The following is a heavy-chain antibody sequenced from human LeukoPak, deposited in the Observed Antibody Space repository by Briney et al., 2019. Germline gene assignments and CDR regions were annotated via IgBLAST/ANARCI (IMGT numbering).Heavy chain of an antibody. V-gene: IGHV3-74*01. D-gene: IGHD3-22*01. J-gene: IGHJ4*02. Sequence: GGPLRLSCAASGFTFSPYWMHWVRQAPGKGLVWVSVINSDGRSTRSADSVKGRFTISRDNAKNSLYLQMNSLRAEDTAVYYCARDLYDSGGYSSPIDYWGQGTLVTVSS. CDR2: INSDGRST. CDR1: GFTFSPYW. CDR3: ARDLYDSGGYSSPIDY.